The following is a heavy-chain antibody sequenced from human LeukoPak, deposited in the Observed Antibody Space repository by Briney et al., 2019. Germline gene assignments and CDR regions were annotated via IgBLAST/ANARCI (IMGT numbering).Heavy chain of an antibody. Sequence: SETLSLTCTVSGYSISSGYYWGWIRQPPGKGLEWLGNIHYSGSTYYNPSLQSRVTLSVDTSKNQFSLKLTSVTATDTAVYYCARTYPDCDYWGQGTLVTVSS. D-gene: IGHD2-21*02. CDR1: GYSISSGYY. V-gene: IGHV4-38-2*02. CDR3: ARTYPDCDY. J-gene: IGHJ4*02. CDR2: IHYSGST.